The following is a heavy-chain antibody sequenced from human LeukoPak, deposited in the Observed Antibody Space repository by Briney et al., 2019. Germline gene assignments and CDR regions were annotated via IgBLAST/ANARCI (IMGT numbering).Heavy chain of an antibody. V-gene: IGHV1-2*02. CDR2: INPNSGGT. Sequence: ASVTVSCKSSGYTFTAYYVHRVRQAPGQGLEWVGCINPNSGGTNYAQKIQGRVTMSMDTSISTAYMDLSRLTSDDTAVYYCAREDFDSSDNWFDPWGQGTLVTVSS. D-gene: IGHD3-9*01. CDR3: AREDFDSSDNWFDP. CDR1: GYTFTAYY. J-gene: IGHJ5*02.